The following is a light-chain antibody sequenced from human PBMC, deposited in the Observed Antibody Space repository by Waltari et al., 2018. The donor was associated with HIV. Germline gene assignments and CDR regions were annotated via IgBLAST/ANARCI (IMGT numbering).Light chain of an antibody. CDR2: AAS. CDR3: QQSNSFLFT. Sequence: TQFPSSVSASLGDSVTITCRASQGARSSLAWYQQRPGKAPKLLIYAASNLQSGVPSRFSGSGSGTDFTLTITSLLPEDFATYYCQQSNSFLFTFGPGTKVDVK. CDR1: QGARSS. J-gene: IGKJ3*01. V-gene: IGKV1-12*01.